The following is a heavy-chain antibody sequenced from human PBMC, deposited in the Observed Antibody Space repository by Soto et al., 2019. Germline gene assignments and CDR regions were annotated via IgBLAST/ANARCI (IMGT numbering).Heavy chain of an antibody. CDR3: ARDGWVLLWFGESYYYYGMDV. CDR1: GDRVSRNSAA. CDR2: TYYRSKWYN. V-gene: IGHV6-1*01. J-gene: IGHJ6*02. D-gene: IGHD3-10*01. Sequence: PSQTLSLTCAISGDRVSRNSAACNWIRQSPSRGLEWLGRTYYRSKWYNDYAVSVKSRITINPDTSKNQFSLQLNSVTPEDTAVYYCARDGWVLLWFGESYYYYGMDVWGQGTTLTVSS.